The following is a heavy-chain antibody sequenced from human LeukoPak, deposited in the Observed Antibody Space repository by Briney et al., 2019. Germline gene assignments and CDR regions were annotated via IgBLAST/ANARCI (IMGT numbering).Heavy chain of an antibody. CDR2: ISSSSSYI. D-gene: IGHD3-10*01. CDR1: GFTFSSYS. Sequence: GGSLRLSCAASGFTFSSYSMNWVRQAPGKGLEWVSSISSSSSYIYYADSVKGRFTISRDNAKNSLYLQMNSLRAEDTAVYYCARDVPSGSYTFDYWGQGTLVTVSS. J-gene: IGHJ4*02. V-gene: IGHV3-21*01. CDR3: ARDVPSGSYTFDY.